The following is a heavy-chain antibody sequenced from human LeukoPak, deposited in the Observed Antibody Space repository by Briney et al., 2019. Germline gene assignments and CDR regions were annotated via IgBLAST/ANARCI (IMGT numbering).Heavy chain of an antibody. CDR2: MNPNSGNT. V-gene: IGHV1-8*03. J-gene: IGHJ5*02. D-gene: IGHD1-7*01. CDR3: ARGGTRRYWFDP. Sequence: ASVKVSCKASGYTFTSYHINWVRQATGQGLEWMGWMNPNSGNTGYAQKFQGRVTITRNTSISTAYMELSSLRSEDTAVYYCARGGTRRYWFDPWSQGTLVTVSS. CDR1: GYTFTSYH.